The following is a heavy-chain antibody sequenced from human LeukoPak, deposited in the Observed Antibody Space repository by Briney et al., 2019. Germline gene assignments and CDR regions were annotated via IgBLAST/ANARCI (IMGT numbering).Heavy chain of an antibody. D-gene: IGHD6-13*01. CDR2: ISNSGGST. CDR1: GFTFSNYG. CDR3: ARGGRSSNVFDY. J-gene: IGHJ4*02. Sequence: GGSLRLSCAASGFTFSNYGMSWVRQAPGKGLEWVSIISNSGGSTYYADSVKGRFTISRDNSKNTLYLQMNSLRAEGTAVYYCARGGRSSNVFDYWGQGTLVTVSS. V-gene: IGHV3-23*01.